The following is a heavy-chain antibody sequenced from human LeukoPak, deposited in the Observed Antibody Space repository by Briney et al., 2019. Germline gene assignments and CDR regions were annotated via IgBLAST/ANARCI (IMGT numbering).Heavy chain of an antibody. V-gene: IGHV3-7*01. CDR3: ARGGYYGSGSYSPFDY. CDR1: GFTFSSYW. D-gene: IGHD3-10*01. J-gene: IGHJ4*02. CDR2: IKQDGSEQ. Sequence: GGSLRVSCSASGFTFSSYWMSWVRQAPGKGPEWVANIKQDGSEQRYVDSVRGRFTISRDNAKNSVYLQMNSLRAEDTAVYYCARGGYYGSGSYSPFDYWGQGTLVTVSS.